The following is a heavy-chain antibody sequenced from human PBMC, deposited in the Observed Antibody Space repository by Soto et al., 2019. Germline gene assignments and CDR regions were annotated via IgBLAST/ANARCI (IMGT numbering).Heavy chain of an antibody. Sequence: GGSLRLSCAASGFTFSSYWMSWVRQAPGKGLEWVANIKQDGSEKYYVDSVKGRFTISRDNAKNSLYLQMNSLRAEDNALYYCSSNKIPDATPYYYYYYYMDVWGKGTTVTVSS. CDR2: IKQDGSEK. V-gene: IGHV3-7*01. J-gene: IGHJ6*03. CDR3: SSNKIPDATPYYYYYYYMDV. D-gene: IGHD2-2*02. CDR1: GFTFSSYW.